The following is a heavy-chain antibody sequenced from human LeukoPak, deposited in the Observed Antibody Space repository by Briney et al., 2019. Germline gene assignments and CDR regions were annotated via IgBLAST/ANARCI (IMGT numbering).Heavy chain of an antibody. Sequence: SETLSLTCTVSGGSISSSSYYWGWIRQPPGKGLVWVGCIYYSGSTYYNPSLKSRVTISVDTSKNQFSLKLSSVTAADTAVYYCARHIPYYYDSSGYSDYYYGMDVWGQGTTVTVSS. J-gene: IGHJ6*02. D-gene: IGHD3-22*01. CDR1: GGSISSSSYY. CDR2: IYYSGST. CDR3: ARHIPYYYDSSGYSDYYYGMDV. V-gene: IGHV4-39*01.